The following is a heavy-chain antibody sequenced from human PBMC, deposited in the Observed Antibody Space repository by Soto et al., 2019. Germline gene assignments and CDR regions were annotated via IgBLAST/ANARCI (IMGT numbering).Heavy chain of an antibody. J-gene: IGHJ4*02. CDR2: INHTGST. CDR3: ARDRTSSGYYFDYSLDY. D-gene: IGHD3-22*01. CDR1: GGSFSGYY. V-gene: IGHV4-34*01. Sequence: PSETLSLTCAVYGGSFSGYYWSWIRQPPGKGLEWIGDINHTGSTNYNPSLQSRVTISVDTSKNQFSLRLASVTAADTAVYYCARDRTSSGYYFDYSLDYWGQGTRVTVSS.